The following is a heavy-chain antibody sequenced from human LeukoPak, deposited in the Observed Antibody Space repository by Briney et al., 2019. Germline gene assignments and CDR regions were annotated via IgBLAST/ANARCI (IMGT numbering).Heavy chain of an antibody. J-gene: IGHJ5*02. V-gene: IGHV4-39*01. CDR3: ARHSPYSWNDGLGYFDP. Sequence: PSETPSLTCAVSGGTINSNFYYWGWVRQAPGKGLAWNGRSKYPGNTYRTESLKSRVNIPVDTSKNQFSLKLNSVSAADTGVYYCARHSPYSWNDGLGYFDPWGQGIVVTVS. CDR2: SKYPGNT. CDR1: GGTINSNFYY. D-gene: IGHD1-1*01.